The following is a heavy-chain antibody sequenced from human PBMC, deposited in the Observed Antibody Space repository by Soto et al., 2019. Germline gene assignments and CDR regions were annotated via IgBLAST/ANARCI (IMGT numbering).Heavy chain of an antibody. V-gene: IGHV4-31*03. D-gene: IGHD1-26*01. CDR2: IYYSGST. CDR1: GGSISSGGYY. Sequence: QVQLQESGPGLVKPSQTLSLTCTVSGGSISSGGYYWSWIRQHPGKGLEWIGYIYYSGSTYYNPAPKSRVTISVDTSKNQFSLKLSSVTAADTAVYYCAREGGIVGATAADYWGQGTLVTVSS. J-gene: IGHJ4*02. CDR3: AREGGIVGATAADY.